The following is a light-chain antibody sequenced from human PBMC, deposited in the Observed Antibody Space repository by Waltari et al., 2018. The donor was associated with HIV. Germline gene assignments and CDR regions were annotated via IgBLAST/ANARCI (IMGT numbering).Light chain of an antibody. J-gene: IGLJ1*01. CDR1: SSDVGGFNY. CDR2: DVN. CDR3: SSYTSSNTLYV. V-gene: IGLV2-14*03. Sequence: QSALTQPASVSGSPGQSITISCTGTSSDVGGFNYVSWYQQHPGKAPKLMIYDVNKRPSGISNRFSVSKSGNTASLTISGLQAEDEADYYCSSYTSSNTLYVFGTGTKVTVL.